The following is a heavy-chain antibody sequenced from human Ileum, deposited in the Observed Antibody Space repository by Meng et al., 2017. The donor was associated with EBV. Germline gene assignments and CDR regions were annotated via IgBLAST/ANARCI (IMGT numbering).Heavy chain of an antibody. Sequence: VRVQESGPVSVKHSGSLFRTFSVSGYVISRSSSWTWVRPPPGKGLEGIGELHPSGTTYYTPSLKSPVTISLDTFNNQFFLRLTSLTAADTAVYYCAKANDYSLNSWGQGTLVTVSS. CDR3: AKANDYSLNS. J-gene: IGHJ4*02. CDR2: LHPSGTT. V-gene: IGHV4-4*02. CDR1: GYVISRSSS. D-gene: IGHD4-11*01.